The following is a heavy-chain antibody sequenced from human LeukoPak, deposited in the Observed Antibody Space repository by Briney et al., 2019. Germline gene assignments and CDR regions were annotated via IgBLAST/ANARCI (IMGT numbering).Heavy chain of an antibody. CDR2: ISGDSRYI. D-gene: IGHD2-2*01. CDR1: GFTFSSYS. Sequence: GGSLRLSCAASGFTFSSYSMNWVRQAPGKGLEWVSAISGDSRYIYYADTVRGRFTISRDNAENSLYLQMNSLRVEDTAVYYCARAPTVLVGYCSSSSCQADYWGQGTLVTVSS. V-gene: IGHV3-21*01. J-gene: IGHJ4*02. CDR3: ARAPTVLVGYCSSSSCQADY.